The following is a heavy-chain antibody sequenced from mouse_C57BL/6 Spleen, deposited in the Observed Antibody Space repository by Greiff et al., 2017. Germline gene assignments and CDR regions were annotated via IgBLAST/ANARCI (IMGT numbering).Heavy chain of an antibody. J-gene: IGHJ2*01. D-gene: IGHD2-2*01. V-gene: IGHV3-6*01. CDR2: ISYDGSN. CDR3: ARGNYGYGADY. Sequence: DVKLQESGPGLVKPSQSLSLTCSVTGYSITSGYYWNWIRQFPGNKLEWMGYISYDGSNNYNPSLKNRISITRDTSKNQFFLKLNSVTTEDTATYYCARGNYGYGADYWGQGTTLTVSS. CDR1: GYSITSGYY.